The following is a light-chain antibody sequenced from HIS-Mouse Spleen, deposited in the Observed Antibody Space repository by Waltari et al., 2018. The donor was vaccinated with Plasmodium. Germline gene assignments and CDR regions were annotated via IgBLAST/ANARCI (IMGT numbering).Light chain of an antibody. V-gene: IGLV3-10*01. CDR1: ALPTTS. Sequence: SYELTQPPSVSVSPGQPARITCSGAALPTTSAYWYQQKSGQAPVLVIYEDSKRPTGIPEGFSGSSSGTMATLTISGAQVEDEADYYCYSTDSSGNHRVFGGGTKLTVL. CDR3: YSTDSSGNHRV. J-gene: IGLJ3*02. CDR2: EDS.